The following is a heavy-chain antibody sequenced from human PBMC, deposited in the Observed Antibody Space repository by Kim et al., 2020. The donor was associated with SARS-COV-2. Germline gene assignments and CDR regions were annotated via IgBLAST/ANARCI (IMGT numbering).Heavy chain of an antibody. D-gene: IGHD6-6*01. CDR1: GGSFSGYY. J-gene: IGHJ6*02. CDR3: AREKPAARRDYYYGMDV. CDR2: INHSGST. Sequence: SETLSLTCAVYGGSFSGYYWSWIRQPPGKGLEWIGEINHSGSTNYNPSLKSRVTISVDTSKNQFSLKLSSVTAADTAVYYCAREKPAARRDYYYGMDVWGQGTTVTVSS. V-gene: IGHV4-34*01.